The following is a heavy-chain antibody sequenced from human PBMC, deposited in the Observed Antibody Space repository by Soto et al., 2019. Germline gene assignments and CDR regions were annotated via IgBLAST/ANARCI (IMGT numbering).Heavy chain of an antibody. J-gene: IGHJ5*02. CDR3: ARSDSLQYSSSYH. CDR2: IIPIFGTA. CDR1: GGTFSSYA. Sequence: SVKVSCKASGGTFSSYAISWVRQAPGQGLEWMGGIIPIFGTANYAQKFQGRVTITADESTSTAYMELSSLRSEDTAVYYCARSDSLQYSSSYHWGQGTLVTVSS. V-gene: IGHV1-69*13. D-gene: IGHD6-6*01.